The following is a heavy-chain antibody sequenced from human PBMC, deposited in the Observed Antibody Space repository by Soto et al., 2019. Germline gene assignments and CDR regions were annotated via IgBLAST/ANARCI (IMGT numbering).Heavy chain of an antibody. D-gene: IGHD6-19*01. CDR2: ISAYNGNT. CDR1: GYTFTSYG. CDR3: ARERYSSGSSLYDAFDI. J-gene: IGHJ3*02. V-gene: IGHV1-18*01. Sequence: QVQLVQSGAEVKKPGASVKVSCKASGYTFTSYGISWVRQAPGQGLEWMGWISAYNGNTNYAQKLQGRVTMTTDTSTSTAYMELRSLRSDDTAVYYCARERYSSGSSLYDAFDIWGQGTMVTVSS.